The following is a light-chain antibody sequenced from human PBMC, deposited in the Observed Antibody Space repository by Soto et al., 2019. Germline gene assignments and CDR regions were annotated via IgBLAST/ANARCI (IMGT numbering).Light chain of an antibody. CDR3: QKYNSAPLT. J-gene: IGKJ4*01. V-gene: IGKV3-15*01. CDR2: GAS. CDR1: QSVSTN. Sequence: EIVMTQSPATLSVSPGERATLSCRASQSVSTNLAWYQQKPGQAPRLVIYGASTRATGIPARFSGSGSGTDFTLTISSLQPEDVAAYYCQKYNSAPLTFGGGTKVDI.